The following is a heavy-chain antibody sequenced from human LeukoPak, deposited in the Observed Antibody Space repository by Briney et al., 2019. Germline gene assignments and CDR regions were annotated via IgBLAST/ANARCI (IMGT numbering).Heavy chain of an antibody. CDR2: ISAYNGNT. Sequence: ASVKVSCKASGYTFTGYGISWVRQAPGQGLEWMGWISAYNGNTNYAQKLQGRVTMTTDTSTSTAYMELRSLRSDDTAVYYCARDPYYYDSSGYWGYYYYYMDVWGKGTTVTISS. D-gene: IGHD3-22*01. J-gene: IGHJ6*03. CDR3: ARDPYYYDSSGYWGYYYYYMDV. V-gene: IGHV1-18*01. CDR1: GYTFTGYG.